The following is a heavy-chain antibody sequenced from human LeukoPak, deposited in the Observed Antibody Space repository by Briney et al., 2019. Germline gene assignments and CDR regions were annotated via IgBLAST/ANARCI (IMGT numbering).Heavy chain of an antibody. CDR1: GFTFSSYE. Sequence: PGGSLRLSCAASGFTFSSYEMSWVRQAPGKGLEWVSYISRSGSTIYYADSVEGRFTISRDNAKNSLYLQMNSLRAEDTAVYYCARRGGNFDYWGQGTLVTVSS. V-gene: IGHV3-48*03. CDR2: ISRSGSTI. CDR3: ARRGGNFDY. J-gene: IGHJ4*02. D-gene: IGHD3-10*01.